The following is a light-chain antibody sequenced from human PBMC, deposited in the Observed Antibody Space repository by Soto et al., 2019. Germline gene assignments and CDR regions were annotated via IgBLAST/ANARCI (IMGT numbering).Light chain of an antibody. CDR2: EVN. Sequence: QSVLTQPASVSGSPGQSITIACTGSSTDVGGYDSVAWYQQHPGKAPRLIIYEVNNRPSGVSNRFSASKSADTASLTISGLQAEDEADYYCSSYTTSTTYVFGTGTKATVL. V-gene: IGLV2-14*01. J-gene: IGLJ1*01. CDR1: STDVGGYDS. CDR3: SSYTTSTTYV.